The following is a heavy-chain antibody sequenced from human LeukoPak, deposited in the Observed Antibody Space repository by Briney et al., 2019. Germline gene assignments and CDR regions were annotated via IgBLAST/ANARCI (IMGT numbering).Heavy chain of an antibody. CDR1: GYSISSGYY. Sequence: SETLSLTCTVSGYSISSGYYWGWIRQPPGKGLEWIGSIYHSGSTYYNPSLKSRVTISVDTSKNQFSLKLSSVTAADTAVYYCARDLRGWYYGILTGYAAFDIWGQGTMVTVSS. D-gene: IGHD3-9*01. V-gene: IGHV4-38-2*02. CDR3: ARDLRGWYYGILTGYAAFDI. J-gene: IGHJ3*02. CDR2: IYHSGST.